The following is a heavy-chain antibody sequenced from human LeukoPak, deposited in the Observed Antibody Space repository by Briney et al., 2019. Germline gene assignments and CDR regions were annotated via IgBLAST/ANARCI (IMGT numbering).Heavy chain of an antibody. Sequence: GASVKVSCKASGYTFTSYGISWVRQAPGQGLEWLGWISAYNGNTNYAQKLQGRVTMTRDTSISTAYMELSRLRSDDTAVYYCARGLDGSDAFDMWGQGTMVTVSS. CDR3: ARGLDGSDAFDM. J-gene: IGHJ3*02. V-gene: IGHV1-18*01. CDR2: ISAYNGNT. CDR1: GYTFTSYG. D-gene: IGHD5-24*01.